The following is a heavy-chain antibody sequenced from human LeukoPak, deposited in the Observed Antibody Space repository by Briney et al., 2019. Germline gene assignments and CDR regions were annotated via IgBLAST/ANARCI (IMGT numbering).Heavy chain of an antibody. CDR1: GGSISSYY. J-gene: IGHJ5*02. CDR3: ASFSWGSGSYNQEAIWSWFDP. Sequence: SETLSLTCIVSGGSISSYYWSWIRQPPGKGLEWIGYINYSGRTNYNPSLKSRVTISVDTSKNQFSLKLSSATAADTAVYYCASFSWGSGSYNQEAIWSWFDPWGQGTLVTVSS. V-gene: IGHV4-59*08. D-gene: IGHD3-10*01. CDR2: INYSGRT.